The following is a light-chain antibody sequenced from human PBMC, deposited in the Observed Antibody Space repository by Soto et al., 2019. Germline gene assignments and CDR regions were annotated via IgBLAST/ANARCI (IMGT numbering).Light chain of an antibody. Sequence: QSALTQPASVSGSPGQSITISCTGFISDVGGHNSVSWYQQHPDKVPKLLIFEVSVRASGVSNRFSASKSGNTASLTISGLQPEDEADYYCSSYTRTTPSFGTGTKLTVL. V-gene: IGLV2-14*01. CDR3: SSYTRTTPS. CDR1: ISDVGGHNS. CDR2: EVS. J-gene: IGLJ1*01.